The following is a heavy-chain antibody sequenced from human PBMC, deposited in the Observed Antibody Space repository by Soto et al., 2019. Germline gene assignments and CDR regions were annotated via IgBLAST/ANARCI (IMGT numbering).Heavy chain of an antibody. CDR2: IKQDGSEK. Sequence: GGSLRLSCAASGFTFSSYWMSWVRQAPGKGLEWVANIKQDGSEKYYVDSVKGRFTISRDNAKNSLYLQMNSRRAEDPAVYYCARDFRYSGWYLGRAPYYYGMDVWGQGTTVTVSS. V-gene: IGHV3-7*01. CDR3: ARDFRYSGWYLGRAPYYYGMDV. CDR1: GFTFSSYW. D-gene: IGHD6-19*01. J-gene: IGHJ6*02.